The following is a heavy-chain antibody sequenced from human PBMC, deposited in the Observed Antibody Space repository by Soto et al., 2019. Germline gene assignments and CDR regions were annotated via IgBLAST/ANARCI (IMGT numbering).Heavy chain of an antibody. CDR2: IWYDGSNK. Sequence: QVQLVESWGGVVQPGRSLRLSCAASGFTFSSYGMHWVRQAPGKGLEWVAVIWYDGSNKYYADSVKGRFTISRDNSKNTLYLQMNSLRAEDTAVYYCARRAVAVPFDYWGQGTLVTVSS. D-gene: IGHD6-19*01. CDR1: GFTFSSYG. CDR3: ARRAVAVPFDY. J-gene: IGHJ4*02. V-gene: IGHV3-33*01.